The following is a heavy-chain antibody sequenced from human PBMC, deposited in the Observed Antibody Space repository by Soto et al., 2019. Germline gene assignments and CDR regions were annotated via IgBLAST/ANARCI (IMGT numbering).Heavy chain of an antibody. CDR2: ISESSSTT. J-gene: IGHJ5*02. V-gene: IGHV3-48*01. D-gene: IGHD2-21*01. CDR1: GFTFSVYS. Sequence: GGSLRLSCGASGFTFSVYSMNWVRQAPGKGLEWISYISESSSTTYYADSVKGRFTTSRDNAKNSLYLQMNSLRVEDTAIYYCARARIVYHVPIEFDLWGQGTLVTVSS. CDR3: ARARIVYHVPIEFDL.